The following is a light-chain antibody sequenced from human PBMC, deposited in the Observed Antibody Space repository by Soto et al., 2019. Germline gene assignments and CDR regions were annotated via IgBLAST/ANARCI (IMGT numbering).Light chain of an antibody. CDR2: EAS. Sequence: DIQVTQSPSTLSASVGDRVTITCRASQSISMWLAWYQQKPGKAPKLLIYEASSLESGVPSRFGGSGSGTEFTLTISSLQPDDFATYFCQQYDDYPLSFGGGTKVDIK. V-gene: IGKV1-5*03. CDR1: QSISMW. J-gene: IGKJ4*01. CDR3: QQYDDYPLS.